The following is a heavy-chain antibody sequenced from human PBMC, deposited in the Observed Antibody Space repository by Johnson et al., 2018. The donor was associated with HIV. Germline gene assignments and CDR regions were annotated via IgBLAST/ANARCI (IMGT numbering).Heavy chain of an antibody. D-gene: IGHD3-22*01. V-gene: IGHV3-30*02. Sequence: QVQLVESGGGVVQPGRSLRLSCAASGFIFRSYPMNWVRQAPGKGLEWVAIIRYDGSNKYYADSVKGRFTISRDNSKNTLYLQMNSLRAEDTAVYYCAKGQSSGYPKDAFDIWGQGTMVIVSS. CDR2: IRYDGSNK. CDR1: GFIFRSYP. CDR3: AKGQSSGYPKDAFDI. J-gene: IGHJ3*02.